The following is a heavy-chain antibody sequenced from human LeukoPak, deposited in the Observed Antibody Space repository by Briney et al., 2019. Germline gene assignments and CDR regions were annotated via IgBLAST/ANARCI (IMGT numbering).Heavy chain of an antibody. CDR2: IKQDGSEK. J-gene: IGHJ6*02. CDR1: GFTFSSYW. D-gene: IGHD6-13*01. Sequence: GGSLRLSCAASGFTFSSYWMSWVRQAPGKGLEWVANIKQDGSEKYYVDSVKGRFTISRDNAKNSLYLQMNSLRAEDTAVYYCARDRDSSSWTPYYYYGMDVWGQGTTVTVSS. CDR3: ARDRDSSSWTPYYYYGMDV. V-gene: IGHV3-7*01.